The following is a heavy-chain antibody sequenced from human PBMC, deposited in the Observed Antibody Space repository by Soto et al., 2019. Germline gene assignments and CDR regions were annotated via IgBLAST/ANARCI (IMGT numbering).Heavy chain of an antibody. J-gene: IGHJ5*02. CDR1: GFTFGGYA. CDR2: ISGSGGST. Sequence: GGSLRLSCAASGFTFGGYAMHWVRQAPGKGLEWVSAISGSGGSTYYADSVKGRFTISRDNSKNTLYLQMNSLRAEDTAVYYCAKGPLRDWRYNWFDPWGQGTLVTVSS. V-gene: IGHV3-23*01. D-gene: IGHD2-8*02. CDR3: AKGPLRDWRYNWFDP.